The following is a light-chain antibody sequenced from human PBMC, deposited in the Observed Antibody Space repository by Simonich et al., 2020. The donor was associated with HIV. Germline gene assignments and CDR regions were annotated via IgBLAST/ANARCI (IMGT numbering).Light chain of an antibody. V-gene: IGLV2-14*03. J-gene: IGLJ2*01. CDR2: DVT. CDR3: SSYTSSTTLV. CDR1: SSDVGGYNY. Sequence: QSALTQPASVSGSPGQSITISCTGTSSDVGGYNYISWYQQHPVKTPKLIIYDVTKRPAGISNSVSGSKSGNTASLTISGLQAEDEADYYCSSYTSSTTLVFGGGTKLTVL.